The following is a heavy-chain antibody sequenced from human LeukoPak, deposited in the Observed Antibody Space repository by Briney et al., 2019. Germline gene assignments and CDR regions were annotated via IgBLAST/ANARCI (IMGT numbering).Heavy chain of an antibody. CDR3: ARAATSTEGY. V-gene: IGHV3-7*03. J-gene: IGHJ4*02. D-gene: IGHD4-17*01. CDR2: INEGGSGK. Sequence: PGGSLRLSCAASGFVFSSYWMTWVRQAPGKGLEWVASINEGGSGKYYVDSVKGRFTISRDNAQKSLYLEMHSLRAEDTAVYYCARAATSTEGYWGQGTLVTVSS. CDR1: GFVFSSYW.